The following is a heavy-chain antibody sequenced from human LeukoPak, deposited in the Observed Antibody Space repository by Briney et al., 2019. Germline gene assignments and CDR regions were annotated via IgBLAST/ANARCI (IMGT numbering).Heavy chain of an antibody. CDR2: IYYSGST. J-gene: IGHJ6*02. CDR1: AGSISSSSYY. V-gene: IGHV4-39*01. CDR3: ARHAGRSYYYGMDV. Sequence: SETLSLTCTVSAGSISSSSYYWGWIRQPPGKGLEWIGSIYYSGSTYYNPSLKSRVTISVDTSKNQFSLKLSSVTAADTAVYYCARHAGRSYYYGMDVWGQGTTVTVSS.